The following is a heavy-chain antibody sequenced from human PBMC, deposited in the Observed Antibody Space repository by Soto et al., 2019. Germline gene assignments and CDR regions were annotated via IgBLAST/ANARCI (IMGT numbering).Heavy chain of an antibody. CDR1: GFTFSSHS. V-gene: IGHV3-30-3*01. CDR3: AREWSTSGDLDY. J-gene: IGHJ4*02. Sequence: QVQLVESGGGVVQPGRSLRLSCAASGFTFSSHSIQWVRQAPGKGLEWVAVISYDGSIKYYADSVKGRFTISRDNSKNTAYLQMNRLRAEETAVFYCAREWSTSGDLDYWGQGTLVIVSS. CDR2: ISYDGSIK. D-gene: IGHD3-10*01.